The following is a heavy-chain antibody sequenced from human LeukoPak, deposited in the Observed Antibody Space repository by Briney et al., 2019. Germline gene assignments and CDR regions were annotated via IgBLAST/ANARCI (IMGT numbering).Heavy chain of an antibody. CDR3: CTSPSFGSSWYQFNY. CDR1: GFTVSSNY. Sequence: PGGSLRLSCAASGFTVSSNYMSWVRQAPGKGLEWVSVIYSGGSTYYTDSVKGRFTISRDNSKNTLYLQMNSLRAEDTAVYYCCTSPSFGSSWYQFNYWGQGALVIVSS. D-gene: IGHD6-13*01. CDR2: IYSGGST. J-gene: IGHJ4*02. V-gene: IGHV3-53*01.